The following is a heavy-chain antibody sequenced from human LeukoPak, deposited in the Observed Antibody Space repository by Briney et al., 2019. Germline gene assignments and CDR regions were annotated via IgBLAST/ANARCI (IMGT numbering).Heavy chain of an antibody. V-gene: IGHV7-4-1*02. D-gene: IGHD6-13*01. CDR2: INTNTGNP. J-gene: IGHJ4*02. CDR1: GYTFTSYA. Sequence: ASEKVSCKASGYTFTSYAMHLVRHAPGLGLECMGWINTNTGNPTYAKGFTGRFVFSLDTSVSTAYLQISSLKAEDTAVYYCARGPDIAAAGIVYWGQGTLVTVSS. CDR3: ARGPDIAAAGIVY.